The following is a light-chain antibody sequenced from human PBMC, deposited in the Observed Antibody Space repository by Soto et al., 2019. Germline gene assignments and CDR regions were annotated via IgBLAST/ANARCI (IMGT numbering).Light chain of an antibody. Sequence: EIVMTQSPATLSVSPGEGVTFSCRASEGVRNMLAWYQNKPGQPPWLLVSYASAGATGVPARFSGSGSGTEFTLTINSLQSEDVALYYCQQFYTWPVTFGGGTKVEIK. CDR3: QQFYTWPVT. V-gene: IGKV3-15*01. CDR1: EGVRNM. J-gene: IGKJ4*01. CDR2: YAS.